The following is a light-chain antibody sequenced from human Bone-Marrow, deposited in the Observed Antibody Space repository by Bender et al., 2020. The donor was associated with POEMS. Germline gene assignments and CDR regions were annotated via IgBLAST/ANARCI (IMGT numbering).Light chain of an antibody. Sequence: QSALTQPASVSGSPGQSITISCTGANSDIGRYNYVSWYQQYPGKAPKLIIFDVSHRPSGVSNRFSGSKSGNTASLTISGLQTEGEADDFGCSYTGSSPLWVFGGGTRLTVL. CDR1: NSDIGRYNY. CDR3: CSYTGSSPLWV. V-gene: IGLV2-14*01. CDR2: DVS. J-gene: IGLJ3*02.